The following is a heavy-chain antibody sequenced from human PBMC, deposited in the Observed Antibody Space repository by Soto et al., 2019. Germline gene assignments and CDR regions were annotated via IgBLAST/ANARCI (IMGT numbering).Heavy chain of an antibody. J-gene: IGHJ4*02. CDR3: ARWGCSGSNCNLNQRSFDL. CDR1: GFIFNEYG. Sequence: PGGSLRLSYAASGFIFNEYGMHWVRQAPGKGLEWVAVIWYDGSNKYYADSVKGRFTFSRDNSKNTMSLQMNSLRVEDTAIYYCARWGCSGSNCNLNQRSFDLWGQGTLVTVSS. D-gene: IGHD2-15*01. V-gene: IGHV3-33*01. CDR2: IWYDGSNK.